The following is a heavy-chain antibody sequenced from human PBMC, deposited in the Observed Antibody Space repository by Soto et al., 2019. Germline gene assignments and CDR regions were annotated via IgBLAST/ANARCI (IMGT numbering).Heavy chain of an antibody. V-gene: IGHV4-39*07. J-gene: IGHJ3*02. CDR3: ARAKIKVLMVYAPHDAFDI. D-gene: IGHD2-8*01. Sequence: SETLSLTCTVSGGSISSSSYYWGWIRQPPGKGLEWIGSIYYSGSTYYNPSLKSRVTISVDTSKNQFSLKLSSVTAADTAVYYCARAKIKVLMVYAPHDAFDIWGQGTMVTVSS. CDR1: GGSISSSSYY. CDR2: IYYSGST.